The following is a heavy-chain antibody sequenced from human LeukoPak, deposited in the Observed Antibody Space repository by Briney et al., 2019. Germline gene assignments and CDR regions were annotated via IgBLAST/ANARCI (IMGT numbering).Heavy chain of an antibody. CDR3: AKGHYYGSGSYSGRAFDI. CDR1: GFTFSSYA. Sequence: PGGSLRLSCTPSGFTFSSYAMSWVRQAPGKGLEWVSAISGSGGSTYYADSVKGRFTISRDNSKNTLYLQMNSLRAEDTAVYYCAKGHYYGSGSYSGRAFDIWGQGTMVTVSS. CDR2: ISGSGGST. D-gene: IGHD3-10*01. V-gene: IGHV3-23*01. J-gene: IGHJ3*02.